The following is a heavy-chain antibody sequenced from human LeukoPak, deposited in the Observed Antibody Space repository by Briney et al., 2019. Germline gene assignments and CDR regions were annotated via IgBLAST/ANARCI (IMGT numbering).Heavy chain of an antibody. J-gene: IGHJ4*02. CDR3: ARGSGDCFDY. CDR2: IYTSGGT. V-gene: IGHV4-4*07. Sequence: PSETLSLTCTVSGGSISNYYWSWIRQPAEKGLEWIGRIYTSGGTNYSPSLKSRVTMSVDTSKNQFSLKLSSVTAADTAVCYCARGSGDCFDYWGQGTLVTVSS. D-gene: IGHD2-15*01. CDR1: GGSISNYY.